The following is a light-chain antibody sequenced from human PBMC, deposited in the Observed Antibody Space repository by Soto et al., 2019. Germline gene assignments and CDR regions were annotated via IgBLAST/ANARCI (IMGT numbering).Light chain of an antibody. CDR1: SSDVGAYNY. J-gene: IGLJ2*01. CDR2: DVS. V-gene: IGLV2-14*03. CDR3: SSYTSDSTVI. Sequence: QSALTQPASVSGSPGQSITISCTGTSSDVGAYNYVSWYQQHPGKAPKLMIYDVSDRPSGVSDRFSGSKSDNTASLTISGLQAEDEADYYCSSYTSDSTVIFGGGTQLTVL.